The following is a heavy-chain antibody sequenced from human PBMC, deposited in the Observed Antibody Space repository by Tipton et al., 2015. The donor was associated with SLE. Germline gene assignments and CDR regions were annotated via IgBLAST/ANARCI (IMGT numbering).Heavy chain of an antibody. J-gene: IGHJ6*03. CDR1: GGSISSGSYY. CDR2: IYTSGST. D-gene: IGHD7-27*01. Sequence: TLSLTCTVSGGSISSGSYYWSWIRQPAGKGLEWIGRIYTSGSTNYNPSLKSRVTISVDTSKNQFSLKLSSVTAADTAVYYCARGAGDDYHYYYMDVWGKGTTVTVSS. V-gene: IGHV4-61*02. CDR3: ARGAGDDYHYYYMDV.